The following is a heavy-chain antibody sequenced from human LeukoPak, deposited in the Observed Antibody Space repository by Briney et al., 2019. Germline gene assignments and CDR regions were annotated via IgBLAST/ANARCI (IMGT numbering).Heavy chain of an antibody. CDR2: IIPIFGTA. V-gene: IGHV1-69*06. CDR3: ARDQPTIRFPYFDY. J-gene: IGHJ4*02. Sequence: GSSVKVSCKACGGTSSSYAISWVRQAPGQGLECMGRIIPIFGTANYAQKFQGRVTITADKSTSTAYMELSSLRSEDTAVYYCARDQPTIRFPYFDYWGQGTLVTVSS. CDR1: GGTSSSYA. D-gene: IGHD5-24*01.